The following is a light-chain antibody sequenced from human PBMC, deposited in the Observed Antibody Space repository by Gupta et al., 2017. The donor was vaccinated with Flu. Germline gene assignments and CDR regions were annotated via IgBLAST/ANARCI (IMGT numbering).Light chain of an antibody. CDR3: QAGDSSTVV. V-gene: IGLV3-1*01. J-gene: IGLJ2*01. Sequence: SELPQPHSVSVSPGQTASITCSGDKLCDKYGCWYQQNPGQSHVLVIYKDSKGPSVTRERFSGYNAGNTATLTMSVTQARDDDYYDCQAGDSSTVVFGGGTKLTVL. CDR2: KDS. CDR1: KLCDKY.